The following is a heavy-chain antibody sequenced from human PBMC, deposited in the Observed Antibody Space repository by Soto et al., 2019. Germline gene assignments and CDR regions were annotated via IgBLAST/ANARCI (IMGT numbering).Heavy chain of an antibody. V-gene: IGHV4-59*01. Sequence: SETLSLTCTVSGGSISSYYWSWIRQPPGKGLEWIGYIYYSGSTNYNPSLKSRVTKSVDTSKSQFSLRLSSVTAADTAVYYCASHYSGYDTFDHWGQGTLVTVSS. D-gene: IGHD5-12*01. CDR1: GGSISSYY. CDR3: ASHYSGYDTFDH. J-gene: IGHJ4*02. CDR2: IYYSGST.